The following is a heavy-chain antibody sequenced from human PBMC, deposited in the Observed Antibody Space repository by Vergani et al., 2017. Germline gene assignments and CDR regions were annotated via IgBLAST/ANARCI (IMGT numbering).Heavy chain of an antibody. CDR2: MNGDGETI. Sequence: EVELVESGGGFVQPGGSLRLSCAASGFTFNEYWMHWARQAPGKGLVWVSDMNGDGETISYADSVKGRFTISRDNANNTLFLQMNSLSSEDTAVYYCARARKXRLGVVWGNWFDHWGQGTLVTVSS. J-gene: IGHJ5*02. D-gene: IGHD3-16*01. V-gene: IGHV3-74*01. CDR3: ARARKXRLGVVWGNWFDH. CDR1: GFTFNEYW.